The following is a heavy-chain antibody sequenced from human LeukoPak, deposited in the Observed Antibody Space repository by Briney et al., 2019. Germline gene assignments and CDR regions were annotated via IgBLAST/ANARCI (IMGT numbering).Heavy chain of an antibody. CDR3: ARGGLWFGELQFND. CDR1: GYTFTCYY. Sequence: GASVKVSCKASGYTFTCYYMHWVRQAPGQGLEWMGRINPNSGGTNYAQKFQGRVTMTRDTSISTAYMELSRLRSDDTAVYYCARGGLWFGELQFNDWGQGTLVTVSS. V-gene: IGHV1-2*06. D-gene: IGHD3-10*01. CDR2: INPNSGGT. J-gene: IGHJ4*02.